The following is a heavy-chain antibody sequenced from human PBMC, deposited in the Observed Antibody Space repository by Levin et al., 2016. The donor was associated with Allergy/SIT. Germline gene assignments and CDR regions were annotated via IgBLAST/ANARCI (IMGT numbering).Heavy chain of an antibody. Sequence: GESLKISCAASGFTFSSYAMSWVRQAPGKGLEWVSAISGSGGSTYYADSVKGRFTISRDNSKNTLYLQMNSLRAEDTAVYYCATPALTDYYDSSGYVPYYFDYWGQGTLVTVSS. V-gene: IGHV3-23*01. CDR3: ATPALTDYYDSSGYVPYYFDY. CDR2: ISGSGGST. J-gene: IGHJ4*02. D-gene: IGHD3-22*01. CDR1: GFTFSSYA.